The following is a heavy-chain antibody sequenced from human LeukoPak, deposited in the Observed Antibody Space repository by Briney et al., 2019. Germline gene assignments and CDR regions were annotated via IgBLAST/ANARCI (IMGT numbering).Heavy chain of an antibody. D-gene: IGHD3-22*01. CDR2: IYYSGST. CDR1: GGAISSSHYY. Sequence: PSETLSLTCTVSGGAISSSHYYWGWIRQPPGKGLGWIGSIYYSGSTSYNSSLKSRVTISVDTSKNQFSLKLSSVTAADTAVYYCAILPARDTYYYDSSGYYRPGVHWGQGTLVTVSS. J-gene: IGHJ4*02. V-gene: IGHV4-39*07. CDR3: AILPARDTYYYDSSGYYRPGVH.